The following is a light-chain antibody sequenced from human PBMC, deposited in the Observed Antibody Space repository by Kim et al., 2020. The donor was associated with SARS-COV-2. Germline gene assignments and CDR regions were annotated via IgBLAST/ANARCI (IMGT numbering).Light chain of an antibody. J-gene: IGLJ2*01. CDR2: EVS. CDR1: SSDVGGYNY. Sequence: QSVVTQPASVSGSPGQSITISCTGTSSDVGGYNYASWYQQHPGKAPKLMIYEVSNRPSGVSNRFSGSKSGNTASLTISGLQAEDEADYYCSSYTSSSTVVFGGGTQLTVL. CDR3: SSYTSSSTVV. V-gene: IGLV2-14*01.